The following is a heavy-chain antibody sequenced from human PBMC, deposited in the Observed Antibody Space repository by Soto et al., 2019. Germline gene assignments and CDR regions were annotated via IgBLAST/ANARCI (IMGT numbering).Heavy chain of an antibody. D-gene: IGHD4-17*01. CDR2: VIPIFGTA. J-gene: IGHJ4*02. Sequence: QVQLVQSGAEVKKPGSSVKVSCKASGGTFSSYAISWVRQAPGQGLEWMGGVIPIFGTANYAQKFQGRVTITADESTSTADMELSSLRSEDTAVYYWASLYRHGDPRAFDYWGQGTLVTVSS. V-gene: IGHV1-69*01. CDR3: ASLYRHGDPRAFDY. CDR1: GGTFSSYA.